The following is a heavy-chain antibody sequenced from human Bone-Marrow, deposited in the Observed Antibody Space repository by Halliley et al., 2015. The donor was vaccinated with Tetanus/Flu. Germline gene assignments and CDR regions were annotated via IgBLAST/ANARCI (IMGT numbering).Heavy chain of an antibody. D-gene: IGHD3-3*01. CDR2: ISYDGSTK. CDR1: GFTFGSYA. V-gene: IGHV3-30-3*01. Sequence: SLRLSCVASGFTFGSYAIHWVRQAPDKGLEWVALISYDGSTKYYGDSVKGRFTISRDKSEITVYLQMSSLRGDDTAVYHCARDPSTYYDVWSGYYLDYWGPGTLVTVSS. J-gene: IGHJ4*02. CDR3: ARDPSTYYDVWSGYYLDY.